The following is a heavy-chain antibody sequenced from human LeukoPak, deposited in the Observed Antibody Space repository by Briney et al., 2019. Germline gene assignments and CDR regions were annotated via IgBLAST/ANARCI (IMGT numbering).Heavy chain of an antibody. V-gene: IGHV1-8*01. CDR3: ARDLAYCGGDCYDDY. Sequence: ASVKVSCKASGYTFTSYDINWVRQATGQGLEWMGWMNPNSGNTGYAQKFQGRVTMTRNTSISTAYMELSSLRSEDTAVYFCARDLAYCGGDCYDDYWGQGTLVTVSP. CDR2: MNPNSGNT. CDR1: GYTFTSYD. D-gene: IGHD2-21*02. J-gene: IGHJ4*02.